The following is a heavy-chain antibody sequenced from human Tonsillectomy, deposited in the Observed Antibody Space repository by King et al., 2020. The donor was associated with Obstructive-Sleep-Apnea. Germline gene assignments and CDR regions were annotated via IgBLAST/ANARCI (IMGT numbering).Heavy chain of an antibody. V-gene: IGHV3-30-3*01. CDR1: GFTFSSYA. D-gene: IGHD1-26*01. Sequence: QLVQSGGGVVQPGRSLRLSCAASGFTFSSYAMHWVRQAPGKGLEWVAVISYDGSNKYYADSVKGRFTISRDNSKNTLYLQMNSLRAEDTAVYYCARVIYGTYFDYWGQGTLVTVSS. CDR3: ARVIYGTYFDY. CDR2: ISYDGSNK. J-gene: IGHJ4*02.